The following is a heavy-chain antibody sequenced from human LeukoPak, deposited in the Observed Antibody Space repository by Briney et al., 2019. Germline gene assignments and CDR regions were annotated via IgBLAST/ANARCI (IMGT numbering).Heavy chain of an antibody. CDR2: ISAYNGNT. J-gene: IGHJ4*02. D-gene: IGHD3-10*01. V-gene: IGHV1-18*01. CDR3: ARQTFGVLYFDS. CDR1: GYTFTSYG. Sequence: ASVKVSCKASGYTFTSYGISWVRQAPGQGLEWMGWISAYNGNTNYAQKLQGRVTMTTDTSTSTAYVELRSLRSDDTAVYYCARQTFGVLYFDSWGQGTLVIVSS.